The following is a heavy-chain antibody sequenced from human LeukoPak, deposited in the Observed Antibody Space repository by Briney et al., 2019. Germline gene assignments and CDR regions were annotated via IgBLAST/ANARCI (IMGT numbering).Heavy chain of an antibody. V-gene: IGHV5-51*01. D-gene: IGHD3-16*02. CDR3: ARMIGLGEVSPYFDY. CDR2: IYPGDSDT. Sequence: GESLKITCKGSGYSFTNYYIAWVRQMPGKGLEWMGIIYPGDSDTRYSPSFQGQVTISADKSISTAYLQWNSLKASDTAMYYCARMIGLGEVSPYFDYWGQGSLVTVSS. J-gene: IGHJ4*02. CDR1: GYSFTNYY.